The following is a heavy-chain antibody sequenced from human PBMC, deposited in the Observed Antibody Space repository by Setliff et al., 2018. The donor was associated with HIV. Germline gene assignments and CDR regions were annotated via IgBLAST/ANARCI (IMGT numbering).Heavy chain of an antibody. CDR1: GDSINSGDYY. CDR3: ARVGTNWPSWFDP. Sequence: SETLSLTCTVSGDSINSGDYYWSWLRQPAGERLEYIGRIHCSGGFNYNPSLQSRLTLSIDISKNHFSLKLRSVTAADTAVYYCARVGTNWPSWFDPWGQGTQVTVSS. V-gene: IGHV4-61*02. CDR2: IHCSGGF. J-gene: IGHJ5*02. D-gene: IGHD1-1*01.